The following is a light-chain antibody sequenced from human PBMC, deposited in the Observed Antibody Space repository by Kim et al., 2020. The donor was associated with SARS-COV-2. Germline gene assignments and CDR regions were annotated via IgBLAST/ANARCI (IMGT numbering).Light chain of an antibody. Sequence: DIQMTQSPSTLSASVGDRVTITCRASQSVDRWLAWYQQIPGKAPRLLIYDASSLESGVPSRFSASGSGTEFTLTISSLQPEDFATYYCQQFKSYSTFGQGTKVDIK. CDR1: QSVDRW. CDR2: DAS. J-gene: IGKJ1*01. V-gene: IGKV1-5*01. CDR3: QQFKSYST.